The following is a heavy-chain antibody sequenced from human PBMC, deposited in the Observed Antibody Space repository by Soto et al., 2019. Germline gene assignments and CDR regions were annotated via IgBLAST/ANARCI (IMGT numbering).Heavy chain of an antibody. V-gene: IGHV3-30-3*01. CDR1: GFTFSSYA. J-gene: IGHJ2*01. CDR2: ISYDGSNK. CDR3: ARPLWRDDYNWGYFDL. D-gene: IGHD4-4*01. Sequence: QVQLVESGGGVVQPGRSLRLSCAASGFTFSSYAMHWVRQAPGKGLEWVAVISYDGSNKYYADSVKGRFTISSDNSKNTLYLQMNSLRAEDTAVYYCARPLWRDDYNWGYFDLWGRVTLVTFSS.